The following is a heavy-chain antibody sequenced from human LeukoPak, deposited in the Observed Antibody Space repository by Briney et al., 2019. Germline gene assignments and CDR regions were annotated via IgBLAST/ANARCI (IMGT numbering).Heavy chain of an antibody. CDR2: ISSSSSYI. D-gene: IGHD4-17*01. V-gene: IGHV3-21*01. Sequence: GSLRLSCAASGFTFSSYRMNWVRQAPGKGLEWVSSISSSSSYIYYADSVKGRFTMSRDNAKNSLYLQMNSLRAEDTAVYYCARAGPSVNAPYWGQGTLVTVSS. J-gene: IGHJ4*02. CDR1: GFTFSSYR. CDR3: ARAGPSVNAPY.